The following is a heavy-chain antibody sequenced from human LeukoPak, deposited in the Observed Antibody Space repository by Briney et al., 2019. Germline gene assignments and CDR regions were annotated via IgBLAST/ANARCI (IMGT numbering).Heavy chain of an antibody. CDR2: ISWNSGSI. Sequence: PGGSLRLSCAASGFTFDDYAMHWVRQAPGKGLEWASGISWNSGSIGYADSVKGRFTISRDNSKNTLYLQMNSLRAEDTAVYYCARDRTVGYGSGSYYDETDAFDIWGQGTMVTVSS. J-gene: IGHJ3*02. V-gene: IGHV3-9*01. CDR3: ARDRTVGYGSGSYYDETDAFDI. CDR1: GFTFDDYA. D-gene: IGHD3-10*01.